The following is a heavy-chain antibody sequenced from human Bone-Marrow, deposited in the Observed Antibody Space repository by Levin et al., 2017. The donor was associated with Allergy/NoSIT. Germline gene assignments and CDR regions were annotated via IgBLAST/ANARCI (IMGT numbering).Heavy chain of an antibody. D-gene: IGHD3-16*01. V-gene: IGHV4-59*01. CDR2: IYYSGST. Sequence: SETLSLTCSVSGGSISSYYWTWMRQPPGKGLEWIGFIYYSGSTNYNPSLKSRVTISVDTSKNQFSLKLSSVTAADTAVYYCARDSRYDYVSMDVWGKGTTVTVSS. CDR3: ARDSRYDYVSMDV. CDR1: GGSISSYY. J-gene: IGHJ6*04.